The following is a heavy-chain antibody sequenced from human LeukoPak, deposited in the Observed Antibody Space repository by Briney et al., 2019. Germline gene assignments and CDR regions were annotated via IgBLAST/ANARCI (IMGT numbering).Heavy chain of an antibody. CDR1: GFTFSDYG. CDR3: AKDGTSSWFREAT. J-gene: IGHJ5*02. D-gene: IGHD6-13*01. CDR2: ISTDGSDK. Sequence: GRSLRLSCAASGFTFSDYGMQWVRQAPGKGLEWVALISTDGSDKDYADSVKGRFTLSRDNSKNTLYLQMNSLRVEDTAVYYCAKDGTSSWFREATWGQGTLVTVSS. V-gene: IGHV3-30*18.